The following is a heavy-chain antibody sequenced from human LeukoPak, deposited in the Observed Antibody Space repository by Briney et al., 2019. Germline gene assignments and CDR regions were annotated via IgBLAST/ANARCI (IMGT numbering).Heavy chain of an antibody. V-gene: IGHV1-18*01. D-gene: IGHD2-2*01. CDR2: ISAYNGNT. CDR1: GSTFTSYG. CDR3: ARDKDIVVVPAALPIEYYYGMDV. Sequence: ASVTLSCKASGSTFTSYGISWVRQAPGQGLEWMGWISAYNGNTNYAQKLQGRVTMTTDTSTSTAYMELRSLRSDDTAVYYCARDKDIVVVPAALPIEYYYGMDVWGQGTTVTVSS. J-gene: IGHJ6*02.